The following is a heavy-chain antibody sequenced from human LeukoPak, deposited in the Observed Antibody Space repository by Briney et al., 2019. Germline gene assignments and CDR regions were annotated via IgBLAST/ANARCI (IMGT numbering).Heavy chain of an antibody. D-gene: IGHD3-22*01. J-gene: IGHJ4*02. CDR2: INPSAGST. Sequence: GASVKVSCKASGYTFTTYYMHWVRQAPGLGLEWMGIINPSAGSTNYAQKFQGRVTITRDTSASRAYMELSSLRSEDTAVYYCAGTYYYDSSGYYPAFDYWGQGTLVTVSS. CDR1: GYTFTTYY. V-gene: IGHV1-46*01. CDR3: AGTYYYDSSGYYPAFDY.